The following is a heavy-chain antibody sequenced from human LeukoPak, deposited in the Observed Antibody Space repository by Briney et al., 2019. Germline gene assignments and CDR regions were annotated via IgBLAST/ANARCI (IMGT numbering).Heavy chain of an antibody. CDR3: ARSDYGGNVPLDY. CDR2: ISSSSSYI. Sequence: PGGSLRLSCAASGFTFSSYSMNWVRQAPGKGLEWVSSISSSSSYIYYADSVKGRFTISRDNAKNSLYLQMNSLRAEDTAVYYCARSDYGGNVPLDYWGQGTLVTVSS. D-gene: IGHD4-23*01. J-gene: IGHJ4*02. CDR1: GFTFSSYS. V-gene: IGHV3-21*01.